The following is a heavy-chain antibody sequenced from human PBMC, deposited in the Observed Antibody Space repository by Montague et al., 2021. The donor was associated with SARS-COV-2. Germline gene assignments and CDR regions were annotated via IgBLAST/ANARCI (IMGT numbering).Heavy chain of an antibody. CDR3: ARTTMITFGGVIVPFDY. Sequence: PALVTPTQTLTLTCTFSGFSLSTSGMCVSWIRQPPGKALEWLARIDWDDDKYYSTSLKTRLTISKDTSKNQVVLTMTNTDPVDTATYYCARTTMITFGGVIVPFDYWGQGTLVTVSS. D-gene: IGHD3-16*02. CDR2: IDWDDDK. CDR1: GFSLSTSGMC. J-gene: IGHJ4*02. V-gene: IGHV2-70*11.